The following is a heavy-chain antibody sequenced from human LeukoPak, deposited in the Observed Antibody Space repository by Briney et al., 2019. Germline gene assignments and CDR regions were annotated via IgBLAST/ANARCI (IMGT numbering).Heavy chain of an antibody. CDR2: IYTSGST. CDR1: GGSISSGSYY. CDR3: ARDLEMATIGAI. D-gene: IGHD5-24*01. V-gene: IGHV4-61*02. Sequence: SQTLSLTCTVSGGSISSGSYYWSWIRQPAGKGLEWIGRIYTSGSTNYNPSLKRRVTMSVDTSKNQFSLKLSSVTAADTAVYYCARDLEMATIGAIWGQGTLVTVSS. J-gene: IGHJ4*02.